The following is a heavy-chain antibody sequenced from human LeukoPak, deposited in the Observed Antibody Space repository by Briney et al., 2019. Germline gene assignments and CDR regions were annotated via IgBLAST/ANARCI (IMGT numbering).Heavy chain of an antibody. V-gene: IGHV4-59*08. CDR3: ARHLYDILTGYYPGPFDY. J-gene: IGHJ4*02. CDR1: GGSTSSYY. D-gene: IGHD3-9*01. CDR2: IYYSGST. Sequence: SETLSLTCTVSGGSTSSYYWSWIRQPPGKGLEWIGYIYYSGSTNYNPSLKSRVTISVDTSKNQFSLKLSSVTAADTAVYYCARHLYDILTGYYPGPFDYWGQGTLVTVSS.